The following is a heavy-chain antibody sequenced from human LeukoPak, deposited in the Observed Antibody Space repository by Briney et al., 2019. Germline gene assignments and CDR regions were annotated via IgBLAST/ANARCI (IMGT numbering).Heavy chain of an antibody. CDR3: ARGITMVRGVIIRGAFDI. CDR1: GYTFTGYY. V-gene: IGHV1-2*02. CDR2: INPNSGGT. Sequence: GASVKVSCKASGYTFTGYYMHWVRQAPGQGLEWMGWINPNSGGTNYAQKFQGRVTMTRDTSISTAYMELSRLRSDDTAVYYCARGITMVRGVIIRGAFDIWGQGTMVTVPS. J-gene: IGHJ3*02. D-gene: IGHD3-10*01.